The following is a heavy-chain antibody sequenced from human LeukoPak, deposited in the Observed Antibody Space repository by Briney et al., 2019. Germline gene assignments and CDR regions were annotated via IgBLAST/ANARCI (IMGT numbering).Heavy chain of an antibody. Sequence: PGESLRLSCAASGFTFSSYAMHWVRQAPGKGLEYVSGISSKGGSTYYANSVKGRFTISRDNSKNTLFLQMGSLRAEDMAVYYCARRSDSSGYYDFDYWGQGTLVTVSS. CDR1: GFTFSSYA. CDR3: ARRSDSSGYYDFDY. V-gene: IGHV3-64*01. CDR2: ISSKGGST. J-gene: IGHJ4*02. D-gene: IGHD3-22*01.